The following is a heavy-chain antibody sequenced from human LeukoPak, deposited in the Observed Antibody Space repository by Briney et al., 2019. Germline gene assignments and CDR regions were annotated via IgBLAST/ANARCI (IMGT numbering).Heavy chain of an antibody. CDR1: GFTVSSNY. CDR2: IYSGGST. Sequence: GGSLRLSCAASGFTVSSNYMSWVRQAPGKGLEWVSVIYSGGSTYYADSVKGRFTISRDNSKNTLYLQMNSLRAEDTAVYYCARGKGYDSLVYYYYMDAWGKGTTVTISS. D-gene: IGHD5-12*01. V-gene: IGHV3-66*01. J-gene: IGHJ6*03. CDR3: ARGKGYDSLVYYYYMDA.